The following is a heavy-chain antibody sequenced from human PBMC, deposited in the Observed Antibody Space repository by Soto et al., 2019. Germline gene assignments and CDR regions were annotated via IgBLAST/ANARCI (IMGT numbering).Heavy chain of an antibody. D-gene: IGHD6-19*01. CDR3: AKDYPPHSYSSGWSPYYYYGMDV. V-gene: IGHV3-23*01. CDR2: ISGSGGST. Sequence: EVQLLESGGGLVQPGGSLRLSCAASGFTFSSYAMSWVSPAPGKGLEWVSAISGSGGSTYYADSVKGRFTISRDNSKNTQYLQMNSLRAEDTAVYYCAKDYPPHSYSSGWSPYYYYGMDVWGQGTTVTVSS. J-gene: IGHJ6*02. CDR1: GFTFSSYA.